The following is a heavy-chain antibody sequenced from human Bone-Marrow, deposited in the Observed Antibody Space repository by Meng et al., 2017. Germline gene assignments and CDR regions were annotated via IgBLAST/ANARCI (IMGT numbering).Heavy chain of an antibody. Sequence: GGSLRLSCAAAGFTFSSYNMHWVRQTPGEGLVWVSRINTDASTTTYADSVKGRFTISRDDAKNTVYLQRNSLRAEDTAVYYRARDADWVIFDHWGQGALVTVSS. D-gene: IGHD3-9*01. CDR2: INTDASTT. J-gene: IGHJ4*02. CDR1: GFTFSSYN. CDR3: ARDADWVIFDH. V-gene: IGHV3-74*03.